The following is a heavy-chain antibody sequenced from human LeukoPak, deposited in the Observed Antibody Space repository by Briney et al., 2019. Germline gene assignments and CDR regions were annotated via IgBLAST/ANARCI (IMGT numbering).Heavy chain of an antibody. V-gene: IGHV3-33*01. Sequence: GVSLRLSCVASRFTFSSYGMHWVRRAPGKGLEWVAVIWYDGSNKYYADSVKGRFTISRDNSKNTLYLQMNSLRAEDTALYYCARDRASTVTTFLDYWGQGTLVTVSS. CDR3: ARDRASTVTTFLDY. D-gene: IGHD4-17*01. CDR1: RFTFSSYG. CDR2: IWYDGSNK. J-gene: IGHJ4*02.